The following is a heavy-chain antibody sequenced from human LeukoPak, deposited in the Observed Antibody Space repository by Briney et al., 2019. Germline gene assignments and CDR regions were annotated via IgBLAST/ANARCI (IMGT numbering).Heavy chain of an antibody. Sequence: SETLSLTCTVSGYSISSGYYWGWIRQPPGKGLEWIGSIYHSGSTYYNPSLKSRVTISVDTSKNQFSLKLSSVTAADTAVYYCARAGSIVVVPAAMGIVATINGPFDYWSQGTLVTVSS. CDR2: IYHSGST. V-gene: IGHV4-38-2*02. J-gene: IGHJ4*02. CDR3: ARAGSIVVVPAAMGIVATINGPFDY. D-gene: IGHD2-2*01. CDR1: GYSISSGYY.